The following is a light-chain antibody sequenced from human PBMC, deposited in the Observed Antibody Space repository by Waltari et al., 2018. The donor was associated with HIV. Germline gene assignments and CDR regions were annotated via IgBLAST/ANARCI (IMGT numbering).Light chain of an antibody. CDR2: RVS. CDR3: QQADNWPPWT. J-gene: IGKJ1*01. Sequence: EIILTQSPDTLSVSPGERATLSCRASQRVSNNLAWFQQRPGQPPRLLIDRVSTSATSIPSRFSGSGSGTEFNLTISNFQSEDFAVYYCQQADNWPPWTFGRGTKVEVK. CDR1: QRVSNN. V-gene: IGKV3-15*01.